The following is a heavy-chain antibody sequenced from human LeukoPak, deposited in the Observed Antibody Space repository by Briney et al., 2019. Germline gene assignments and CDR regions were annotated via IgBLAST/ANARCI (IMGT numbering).Heavy chain of an antibody. V-gene: IGHV3-23*01. CDR2: IGGSGDHT. Sequence: PGGSLRLSCAPSGFTFSSYAMSWVRQAPGKGLEWVAAIGGSGDHTYYADSVKGRFTISRDNSKNTLYLQMNSLRAEDTAVYYCARAVDSSSWFYYWGQGTLVTVSS. CDR1: GFTFSSYA. CDR3: ARAVDSSSWFYY. D-gene: IGHD6-13*01. J-gene: IGHJ4*02.